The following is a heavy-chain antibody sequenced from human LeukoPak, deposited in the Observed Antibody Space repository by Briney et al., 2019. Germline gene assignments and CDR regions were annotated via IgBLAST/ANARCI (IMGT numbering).Heavy chain of an antibody. D-gene: IGHD3-10*01. J-gene: IGHJ4*02. V-gene: IGHV1-2*02. Sequence: GASVKVSCKPSGYTFTGYYMHWVRQAPGQGLEWMGSINPNSGGTNYAQKFQGRVTMTRDTSISTAYMELSRLRSDDTAVYYCAREGGFHYYGSGSYIGWGQGTLVTVSS. CDR3: AREGGFHYYGSGSYIG. CDR2: INPNSGGT. CDR1: GYTFTGYY.